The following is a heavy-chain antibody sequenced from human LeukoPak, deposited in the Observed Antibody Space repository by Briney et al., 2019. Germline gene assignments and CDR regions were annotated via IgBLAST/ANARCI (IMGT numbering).Heavy chain of an antibody. Sequence: PGGSLRLSCAASGFTFDDYGMSWVRQTPGKGLEWVSGINWNGGSTGYADSVKGRFAISRDNDKNSLYLQMNSLRAEDTALYYCARVGSEEGYYFDYWGQGTLVTVSS. CDR1: GFTFDDYG. CDR3: ARVGSEEGYYFDY. J-gene: IGHJ4*02. V-gene: IGHV3-20*04. D-gene: IGHD2-15*01. CDR2: INWNGGST.